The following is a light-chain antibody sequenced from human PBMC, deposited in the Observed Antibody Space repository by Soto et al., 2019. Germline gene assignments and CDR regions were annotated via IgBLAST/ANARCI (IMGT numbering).Light chain of an antibody. V-gene: IGKV1-5*01. Sequence: DIQMTQSPSTLSASVGDRVTITCRASQSISSWLAWYQQKPGKAPKLLIYDASTLESGVPSRFSGSESGTEFTLTISSLQPDDFATYYCQQHDMSPYTFGQGTKLEIK. CDR2: DAS. CDR1: QSISSW. J-gene: IGKJ2*01. CDR3: QQHDMSPYT.